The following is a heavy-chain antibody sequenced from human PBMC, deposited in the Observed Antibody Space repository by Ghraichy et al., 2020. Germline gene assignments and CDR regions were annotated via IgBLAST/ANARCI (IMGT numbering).Heavy chain of an antibody. CDR1: GFTFDDYA. J-gene: IGHJ6*03. CDR3: AKDIGFEGSGDYYYYMDV. Sequence: GVLNISCAASGFTFDDYAMHWVRQAPGKGLEWVSLISWDGGSTYYADSVKGRFTISRDNSKNSLYLQMNSLRAEDTALYYCAKDIGFEGSGDYYYYMDVWGKGTTVTVSS. CDR2: ISWDGGST. V-gene: IGHV3-43D*04. D-gene: IGHD3-10*01.